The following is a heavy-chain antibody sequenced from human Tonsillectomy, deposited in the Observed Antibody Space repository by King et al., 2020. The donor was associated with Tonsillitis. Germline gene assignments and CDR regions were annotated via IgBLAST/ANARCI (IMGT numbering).Heavy chain of an antibody. J-gene: IGHJ3*01. CDR1: GFTFSNYA. Sequence: VQLVESGGGLVQPGGSLRLCCTASGFTFSNYAMTWVRQAPGKGLEWVSVISGGNTTYYGDSVKGQFTISRDNSQNKLYLQMNSLRAEDTAVYYCAKSYFDSSGYDLGEEAFDLWV. D-gene: IGHD3-22*01. CDR2: ISGGNTT. V-gene: IGHV3-23*03. CDR3: AKSYFDSSGYDLGEEAFDL.